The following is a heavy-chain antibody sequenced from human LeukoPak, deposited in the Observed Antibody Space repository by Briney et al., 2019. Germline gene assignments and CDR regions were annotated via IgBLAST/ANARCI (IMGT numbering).Heavy chain of an antibody. Sequence: GGSLRLSCAASGFSFSTYAMSWVRQAPGKGLEWVSGLSGSGGSTDYADSVKGRFTVSRDNSKNTLFLQMNSLRAEDTAIYYCAKERDYGPADYWGQGTLVTVSS. D-gene: IGHD4/OR15-4a*01. V-gene: IGHV3-23*01. CDR2: LSGSGGST. CDR1: GFSFSTYA. J-gene: IGHJ4*02. CDR3: AKERDYGPADY.